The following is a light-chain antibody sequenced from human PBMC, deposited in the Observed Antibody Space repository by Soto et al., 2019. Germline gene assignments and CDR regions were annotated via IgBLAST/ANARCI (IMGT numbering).Light chain of an antibody. CDR1: RGVRSY. CDR2: GAF. Sequence: AIQITQSPSSLSASLGDTVTISCRASRGVRSYVAWYQQRTGSVPTVLIYGAFNLCAGVPSRFSGSGYGSDFSLTISSLQPEDSASCYCVQDFNYQLTFGGGTKLDIK. V-gene: IGKV1-6*01. CDR3: VQDFNYQLT. J-gene: IGKJ4*01.